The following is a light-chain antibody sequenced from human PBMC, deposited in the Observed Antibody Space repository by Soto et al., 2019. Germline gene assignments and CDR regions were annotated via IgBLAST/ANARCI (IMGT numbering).Light chain of an antibody. CDR2: DTS. Sequence: EILLTQSPATLSLSPGERATLSCRASQSVSRYLAWYQQKPGQAPRLLIYDTSNRATGIPARFSGSGSGTDFSLTISRLEHEDFAVYYCQQRSNWHQITFGQGTRLEIK. CDR1: QSVSRY. V-gene: IGKV3-11*01. CDR3: QQRSNWHQIT. J-gene: IGKJ5*01.